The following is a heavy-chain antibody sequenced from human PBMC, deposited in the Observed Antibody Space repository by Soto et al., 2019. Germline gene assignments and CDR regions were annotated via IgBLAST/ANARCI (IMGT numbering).Heavy chain of an antibody. J-gene: IGHJ6*02. CDR3: AREQTCSSTSCYAHYYYGMDV. CDR2: IIPILGIA. Sequence: QVQLVQSGAEVKKPGSSVKVSCKASGGTFSSYTISWVRQAPGQGLEWMGRIIPILGIANYAQKFQGRVTITADKSTSTADMELSSQRSEDTAVYYCAREQTCSSTSCYAHYYYGMDVWGQGTTVTVSS. D-gene: IGHD2-2*01. V-gene: IGHV1-69*08. CDR1: GGTFSSYT.